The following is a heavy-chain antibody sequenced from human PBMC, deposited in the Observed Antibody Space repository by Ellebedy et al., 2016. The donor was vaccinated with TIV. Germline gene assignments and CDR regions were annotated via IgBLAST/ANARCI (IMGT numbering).Heavy chain of an antibody. CDR1: ESTFSSYG. V-gene: IGHV3-74*01. CDR2: ISTTDGT. Sequence: PGGSLRLSCEASESTFSSYGMSWVRQAPGKGLEWVSSISTTDGTSYADSVKGRFTISRDNAKNTLYLQVNSLRAEDTAVYYCARDPLRSGWYVYWGQGALVTVSS. J-gene: IGHJ4*02. D-gene: IGHD6-19*01. CDR3: ARDPLRSGWYVY.